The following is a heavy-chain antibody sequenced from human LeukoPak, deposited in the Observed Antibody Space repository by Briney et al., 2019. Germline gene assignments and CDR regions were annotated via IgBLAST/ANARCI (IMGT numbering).Heavy chain of an antibody. D-gene: IGHD4-17*01. CDR1: GFTFSSYW. Sequence: GGSLRLSCAASGFTFSSYWMSWVRQAPGKGLEWVANIKQDGSEKYYVDSVKGRFTISRDNAKNSLYLQMNSLRAEDTAVYYCARDHYGDHGAFDIWGQGTMVTVSS. J-gene: IGHJ3*02. V-gene: IGHV3-7*01. CDR3: ARDHYGDHGAFDI. CDR2: IKQDGSEK.